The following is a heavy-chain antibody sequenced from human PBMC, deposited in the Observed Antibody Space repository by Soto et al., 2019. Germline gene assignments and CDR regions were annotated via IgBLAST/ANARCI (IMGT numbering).Heavy chain of an antibody. D-gene: IGHD1-1*01. CDR3: ATEDSMNWTHDY. Sequence: SETLSLTCVVSGGSISDTRVWSWVRQPPGKGLEWIGEVFPSGTTDYNPSLKRRVTMSLGKSRNQLSLTLNSVTAADTAVYYCATEDSMNWTHDYWGHGILVTVSS. CDR1: GGSISDTRV. J-gene: IGHJ4*01. V-gene: IGHV4-4*02. CDR2: VFPSGTT.